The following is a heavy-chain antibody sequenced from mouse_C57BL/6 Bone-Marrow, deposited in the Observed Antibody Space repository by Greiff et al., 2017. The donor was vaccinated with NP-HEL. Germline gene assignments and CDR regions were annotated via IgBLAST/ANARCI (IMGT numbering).Heavy chain of an antibody. D-gene: IGHD1-1*01. Sequence: VQLQQSGAELVRPGASVTLSCKASGYTFTDYEMHWVKQTPVHGLEWIGAIDPETGGTAYNQKFKGKAILTADKSSSTAYMELRSLTSEDSAVYYCTRSHTTTVGADDWGQGTTLTVSS. CDR1: GYTFTDYE. CDR2: IDPETGGT. CDR3: TRSHTTTVGADD. V-gene: IGHV1-15*01. J-gene: IGHJ2*01.